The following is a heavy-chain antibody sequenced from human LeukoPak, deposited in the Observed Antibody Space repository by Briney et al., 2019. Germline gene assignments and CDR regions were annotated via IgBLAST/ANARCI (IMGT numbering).Heavy chain of an antibody. D-gene: IGHD3-9*01. Sequence: PGGSLRLSCAASGFTFSDYYMSWIRQAPGKGLEWVSYISSSGSTIYYADSVKGRFTISRDNAKNSLYLQTNSLRAEDTAVYYCARAPTAFSETGYYSYWGQGTLVTVSS. J-gene: IGHJ4*02. CDR2: ISSSGSTI. V-gene: IGHV3-11*01. CDR1: GFTFSDYY. CDR3: ARAPTAFSETGYYSY.